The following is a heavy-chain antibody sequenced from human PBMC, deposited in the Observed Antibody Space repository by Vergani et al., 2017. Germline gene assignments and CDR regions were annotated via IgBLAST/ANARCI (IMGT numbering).Heavy chain of an antibody. CDR2: ISYSGST. CDR3: ARNPYCGGDCYSDAVDS. J-gene: IGHJ3*02. CDR1: GGSISSYY. D-gene: IGHD2-21*02. Sequence: QVQLQESGPGLVKPSETLSLTCTVSGGSISSYYWSWIRQPPGKGLEWIGYISYSGSTNYNPSLKSRVTISVDTSKNQFSLKLSSVTAADTAVYYCARNPYCGGDCYSDAVDSWGQGTMVTVSS. V-gene: IGHV4-59*01.